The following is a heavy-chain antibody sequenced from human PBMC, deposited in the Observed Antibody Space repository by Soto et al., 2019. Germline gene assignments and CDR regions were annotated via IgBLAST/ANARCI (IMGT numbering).Heavy chain of an antibody. D-gene: IGHD3-16*01. CDR2: ICSGGST. J-gene: IGHJ4*02. V-gene: IGHV3-66*01. CDR3: ARGAICGTPFGGDYFDY. CDR1: GFTVSSNY. Sequence: EVQLVESGGGLVQPGGSLRLSCAASGFTVSSNYMSWVRQAPGKGLEWVSGICSGGSTYYADSVKGRFTISRDNSKNTLYLQMNSLRAEDTAVYYCARGAICGTPFGGDYFDYWGQGTLVTVSS.